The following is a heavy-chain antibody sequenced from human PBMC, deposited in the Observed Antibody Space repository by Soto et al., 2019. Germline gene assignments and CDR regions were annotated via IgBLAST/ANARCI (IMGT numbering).Heavy chain of an antibody. D-gene: IGHD2-2*03. Sequence: PGGSLRLSCAASGFTFSSYGMHWVRQAPGKGLEWVAVISYDGSNKYYADSVKGRFTISRDNSKNTLYLQMNSLRAEDTAVYYCAKDAVDIVVVPAAPPGSNFDPWGQGTLVTVSS. J-gene: IGHJ5*02. CDR3: AKDAVDIVVVPAAPPGSNFDP. CDR1: GFTFSSYG. CDR2: ISYDGSNK. V-gene: IGHV3-30*18.